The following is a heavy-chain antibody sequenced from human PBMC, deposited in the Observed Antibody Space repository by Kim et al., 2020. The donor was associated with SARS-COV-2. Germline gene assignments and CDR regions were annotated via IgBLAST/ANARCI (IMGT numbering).Heavy chain of an antibody. V-gene: IGHV3-11*01. CDR3: VRELSN. CDR2: INSDGSSR. J-gene: IGHJ4*02. Sequence: GGSLRLSCAASGFSFSDYYMTWIRQAPGKGLEWVAYINSDGSSRNYADSVNGRFTISKDNTKKTLSLQMNSLTAEDTAVYYCVRELSNWGQGTLDTVSS. CDR1: GFSFSDYY.